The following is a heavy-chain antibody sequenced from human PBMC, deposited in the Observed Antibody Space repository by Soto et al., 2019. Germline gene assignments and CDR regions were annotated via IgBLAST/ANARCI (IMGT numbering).Heavy chain of an antibody. D-gene: IGHD1-26*01. CDR3: ARVGYGGSSYPQARTWGRDV. CDR1: GGTFSSYA. Sequence: SVKVSCKASGGTFSSYAISWVRQAPGQGLEWMGGIIPIFGTANYAQKFQGRVTITADESTSTAYMELSSLRSEDTAVYYCARVGYGGSSYPQARTWGRDVWGRGTTVTVSS. J-gene: IGHJ6*04. V-gene: IGHV1-69*13. CDR2: IIPIFGTA.